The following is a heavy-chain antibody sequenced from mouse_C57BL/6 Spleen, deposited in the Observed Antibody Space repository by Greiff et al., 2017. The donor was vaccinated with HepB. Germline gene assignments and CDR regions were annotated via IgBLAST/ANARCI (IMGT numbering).Heavy chain of an antibody. D-gene: IGHD1-1*01. V-gene: IGHV5-12*01. J-gene: IGHJ2*01. CDR1: GFTFSDYY. Sequence: EVKVEESGGGLVQPGGSLKLSCAASGFTFSDYYMYWVRQTPEKRLEWVAYISNGGGSTYYPDTVKGRFTISRDNAKNTLYLQMSRLKSEDTAMYYCVANSYYFDYWGQGTTLTVSS. CDR3: VANSYYFDY. CDR2: ISNGGGST.